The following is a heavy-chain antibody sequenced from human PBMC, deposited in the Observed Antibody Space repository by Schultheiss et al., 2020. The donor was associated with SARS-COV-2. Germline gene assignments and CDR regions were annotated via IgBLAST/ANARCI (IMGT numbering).Heavy chain of an antibody. CDR3: ARESDYDFWTYYFDY. J-gene: IGHJ4*02. CDR2: ISSSGTP. CDR1: GGSISSYY. D-gene: IGHD3-3*01. Sequence: SQTLSLTCTVSGGSISSYYWSWIRQPAGKGLDWIGRISSSGTPNYNPSLKSRVIMSVDTSKNQFSLKLSSVTAADTAVYYCARESDYDFWTYYFDYWGQGTLVTVSS. V-gene: IGHV4-4*07.